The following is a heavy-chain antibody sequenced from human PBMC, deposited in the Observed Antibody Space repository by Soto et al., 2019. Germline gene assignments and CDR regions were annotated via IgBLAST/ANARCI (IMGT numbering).Heavy chain of an antibody. V-gene: IGHV1-3*05. CDR3: ARSIVVVTALDY. Sequence: QVQLVQSGAEEKKPGASVKVSCKASGYTFTSYAMHWVRQAPGQRLEWMGWINAGNGNTKYSQKFQGRVTITRDTSESTAYMELSRMRSEDTAVYSCARSIVVVTALDYWGQGTLVTVSS. CDR1: GYTFTSYA. D-gene: IGHD2-21*02. CDR2: INAGNGNT. J-gene: IGHJ4*02.